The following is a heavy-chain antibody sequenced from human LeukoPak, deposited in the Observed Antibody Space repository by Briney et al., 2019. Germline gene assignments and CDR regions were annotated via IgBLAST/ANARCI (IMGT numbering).Heavy chain of an antibody. CDR3: AADLSNPRMGASYLDS. J-gene: IGHJ4*02. CDR2: VIVGSGAT. D-gene: IGHD3-16*01. CDR1: GFTSTNFA. Sequence: ASVKVSCKASGFTSTNFAVQWVRQARGQRLEWIGWVIVGSGATKCAQDFQERVTITRDLSTSTLYMELRSLTSEDTAVYYCAADLSNPRMGASYLDSWGQGTLVTVSS. V-gene: IGHV1-58*01.